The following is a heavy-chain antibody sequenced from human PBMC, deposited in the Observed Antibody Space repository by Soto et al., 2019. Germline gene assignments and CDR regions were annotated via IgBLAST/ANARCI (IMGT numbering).Heavy chain of an antibody. Sequence: GESLKISCKGSGYTFTAYWIGWVRQMPGKGLEWMGIIYPGDSDTRYSPSFQGQVTISADKTISTAYLQWSSLKASDTAMFYCARGGYSGNAKDPFYIWGPGTMVTVSS. CDR2: IYPGDSDT. CDR1: GYTFTAYW. J-gene: IGHJ3*02. V-gene: IGHV5-51*01. D-gene: IGHD6-25*01. CDR3: ARGGYSGNAKDPFYI.